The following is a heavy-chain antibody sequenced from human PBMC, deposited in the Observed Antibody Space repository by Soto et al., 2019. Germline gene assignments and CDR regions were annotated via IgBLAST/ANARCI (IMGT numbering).Heavy chain of an antibody. CDR2: IGTAGDT. D-gene: IGHD6-13*01. Sequence: GGSLRLSCAASGFTFSSYDMHWVRQATGKGLEWVSAIGTAGDTYYPGSVQGRFTISRENAKNSLYLQTNSLRAGDTAVYYCARGNSSSSWLPSYYYYYMDVWGKGTTVTVSS. CDR1: GFTFSSYD. J-gene: IGHJ6*03. CDR3: ARGNSSSSWLPSYYYYYMDV. V-gene: IGHV3-13*01.